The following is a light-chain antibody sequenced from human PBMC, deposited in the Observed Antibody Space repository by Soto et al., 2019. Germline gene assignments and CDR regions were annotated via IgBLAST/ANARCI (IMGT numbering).Light chain of an antibody. CDR2: YNS. CDR1: NIGSKS. J-gene: IGLJ2*01. CDR3: QVWDSSSDHHVV. V-gene: IGLV3-21*04. Sequence: SYELAQPPSVSVAPGKTATITCGGDNIGSKSVHWYRQKPGQAPVVVIYYNSDRPSGIPERFSGSNSGNTATLTISRVEAGDEADYYCQVWDSSSDHHVVFGGGTQLTVL.